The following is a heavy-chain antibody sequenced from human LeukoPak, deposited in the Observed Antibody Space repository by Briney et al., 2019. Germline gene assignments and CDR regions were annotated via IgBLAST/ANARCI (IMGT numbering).Heavy chain of an antibody. V-gene: IGHV3-30*02. CDR1: GFTFSSYG. D-gene: IGHD3-22*01. J-gene: IGHJ3*02. CDR2: IRYDGSNK. CDR3: AKGAHSSGYLSAFDI. Sequence: GGSLRLSCAASGFTFSSYGMHWVRQAPGKGLEWVAFIRYDGSNKYYADSVKGRFTISRDNSKNTLYLQMNSLRAEDTAVYYCAKGAHSSGYLSAFDIWGQGTMVTVSS.